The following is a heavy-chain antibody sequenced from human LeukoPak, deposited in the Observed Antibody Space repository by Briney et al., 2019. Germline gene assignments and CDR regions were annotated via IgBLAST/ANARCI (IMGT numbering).Heavy chain of an antibody. J-gene: IGHJ3*02. CDR1: GYTFTAYY. CDR3: ARAPASYAFDI. CDR2: INPNSGGT. Sequence: ASVKVSCKASGYTFTAYYIHWVRQAPGQGLECMGWINPNSGGTDYTLKFQGRVTMTRDTSISTAYMELSRLRSDDTAVYYCARAPASYAFDIWGQGTLVTVSS. V-gene: IGHV1-2*02.